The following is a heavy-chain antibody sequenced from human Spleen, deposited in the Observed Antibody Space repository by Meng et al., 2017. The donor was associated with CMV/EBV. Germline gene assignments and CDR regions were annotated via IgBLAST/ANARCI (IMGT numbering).Heavy chain of an antibody. V-gene: IGHV1-69*10. J-gene: IGHJ6*02. CDR3: ARVAYTTTTFEYYYGMKV. CDR2: IIPVLGKV. D-gene: IGHD3-16*01. Sequence: SVKVSCKASGGTFDSYAISWVRQAPGQGLEWMGGIIPVLGKVTYVQRLQGRVTITADTSSTTVYMELSSLKSEDTAVYYCARVAYTTTTFEYYYGMKVWGQGTAVTVSS. CDR1: GGTFDSYA.